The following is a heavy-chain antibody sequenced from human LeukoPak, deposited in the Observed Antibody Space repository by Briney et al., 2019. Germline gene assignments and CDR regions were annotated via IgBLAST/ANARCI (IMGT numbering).Heavy chain of an antibody. CDR2: IIVGSGAT. D-gene: IGHD3-16*01. CDR1: GFTSTNFA. CDR3: AADLSNPRMGASYLDS. J-gene: IGHJ4*02. Sequence: SVKVSCKASGFTSTNFAVQWVRQARGQRLERIGWIIVGSGATKCAQDFQERVTITRDLSTSTLYMELRSLTSEDTAVYYCAADLSNPRMGASYLDSWGRGTLVTVSS. V-gene: IGHV1-58*01.